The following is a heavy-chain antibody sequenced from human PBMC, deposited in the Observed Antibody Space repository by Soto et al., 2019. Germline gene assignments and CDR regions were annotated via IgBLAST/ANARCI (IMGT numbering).Heavy chain of an antibody. J-gene: IGHJ4*02. CDR2: FYHIGTP. CDR3: ARVFRGSSAFSLDY. Sequence: SETLSLTCTVSGGSISRYYWTWVQQPPGKGLECIAYFYHIGTPDYNPSLKSRVTISVDTSKNQFSLKLTSVTAADTAVYYCARVFRGSSAFSLDYWGQGTPVTVSS. V-gene: IGHV4-59*01. D-gene: IGHD3-16*01. CDR1: GGSISRYY.